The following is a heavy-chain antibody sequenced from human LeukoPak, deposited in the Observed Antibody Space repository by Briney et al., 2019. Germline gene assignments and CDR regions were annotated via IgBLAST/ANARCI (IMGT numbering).Heavy chain of an antibody. V-gene: IGHV3-21*01. CDR3: ARDEARGYDFRPQDH. CDR1: GFSLRDYS. J-gene: IGHJ4*02. CDR2: ISSSSRYT. Sequence: PGGSLRLSCAASGFSLRDYSMDWVRQAPGKGLEWVSSISSSSRYTFYVDSVKGRFTISRDNAKNSLYLQMYSLRVEDTAVYYCARDEARGYDFRPQDHWGQGTLVSVSS. D-gene: IGHD3-3*01.